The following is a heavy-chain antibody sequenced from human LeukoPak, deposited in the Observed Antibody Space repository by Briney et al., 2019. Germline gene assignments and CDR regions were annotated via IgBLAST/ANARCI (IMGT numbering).Heavy chain of an antibody. CDR2: IYYSGNT. D-gene: IGHD5-24*01. CDR1: GVSISSSNSY. V-gene: IGHV4-39*01. J-gene: IGHJ4*02. CDR3: ASSRGRWLQSDTGGYFDY. Sequence: SETLSLTCTVSGVSISSSNSYWGWIRQPPGKGLEWIGSIYYSGNTYYNASLKSQVSISIDTSKNQFSLKLSSVTAADTAVYYCASSRGRWLQSDTGGYFDYWGQGTLVTVSS.